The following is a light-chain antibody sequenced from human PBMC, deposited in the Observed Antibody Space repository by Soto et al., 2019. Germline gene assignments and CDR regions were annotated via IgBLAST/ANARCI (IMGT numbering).Light chain of an antibody. CDR3: SSYTTSSTLVV. CDR1: SSDVGGYNY. CDR2: DVS. V-gene: IGLV2-14*01. J-gene: IGLJ2*01. Sequence: QSALTQPASVSGSPGQSITISCTGTSSDVGGYNYVSWYQQHPGKAPKVMIYDVSNRPSGVSNRFSCSNSGNTASLTISGLQAEDEADYYCSSYTTSSTLVVFGGGTKLTVL.